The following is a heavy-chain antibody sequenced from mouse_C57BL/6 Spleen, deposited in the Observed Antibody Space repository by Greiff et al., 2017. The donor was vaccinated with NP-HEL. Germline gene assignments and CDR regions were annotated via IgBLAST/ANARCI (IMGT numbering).Heavy chain of an antibody. V-gene: IGHV1-69*01. D-gene: IGHD3-2*02. CDR2: IDPSGSYT. CDR3: ARGAAQASFAY. CDR1: GYTFTSYW. Sequence: QVQLQQPGAELVMPGASVKLSCKASGYTFTSYWMHWVKQRPGQGLEWIGEIDPSGSYTNYNQKFKGKSTLTVDKSSSTAYMQLSSLTSEDSAVYYCARGAAQASFAYWGQGTLVTVSA. J-gene: IGHJ3*01.